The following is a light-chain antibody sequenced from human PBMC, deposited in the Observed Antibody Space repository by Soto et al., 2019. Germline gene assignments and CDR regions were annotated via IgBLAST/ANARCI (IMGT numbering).Light chain of an antibody. CDR3: QQLAMGART. J-gene: IGKJ3*01. V-gene: IGKV3-20*01. CDR2: GAS. CDR1: QTVSDLY. Sequence: EIVLTQSPDTLSLSAGDRATLSCRASQTVSDLYLAWYQQRRGQSPRLLIYGASGRATGIPARFSGSGSGTDFTLTIKSLEPEDFAVYYCQQLAMGARTFGPGTKVDIK.